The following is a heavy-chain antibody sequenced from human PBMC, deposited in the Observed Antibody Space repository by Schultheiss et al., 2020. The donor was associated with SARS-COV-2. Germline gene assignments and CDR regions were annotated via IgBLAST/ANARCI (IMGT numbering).Heavy chain of an antibody. V-gene: IGHV4-59*01. CDR2: IYYSGTT. CDR1: GGSISSYY. Sequence: SETLSLTCTVSGGSISSYYWSWIRQPPGKGLEWIGYIYYSGTTNYNPSLKSRVTISVDKSKNQFSLKLTSVTAADTAVYYCARALDDYGDYVGQYYYYYMDVWGKGTTVTVSS. J-gene: IGHJ6*03. D-gene: IGHD4-17*01. CDR3: ARALDDYGDYVGQYYYYYMDV.